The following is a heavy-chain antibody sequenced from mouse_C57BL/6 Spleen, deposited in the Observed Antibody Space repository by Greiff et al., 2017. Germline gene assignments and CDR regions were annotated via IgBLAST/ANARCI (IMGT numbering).Heavy chain of an antibody. D-gene: IGHD1-1*01. J-gene: IGHJ4*01. Sequence: EVKVVESGGGLVKPGGSLKLSCAASGFTFSDYGMHWVRQAPEKGLAWVAYISSGSSTLYYADTVKGRFTISRDNAKNTLFLQMTSLRSEDTAMYYCARPTVVAPYAMDYWGQGTSVTVSS. CDR1: GFTFSDYG. CDR3: ARPTVVAPYAMDY. CDR2: ISSGSSTL. V-gene: IGHV5-17*01.